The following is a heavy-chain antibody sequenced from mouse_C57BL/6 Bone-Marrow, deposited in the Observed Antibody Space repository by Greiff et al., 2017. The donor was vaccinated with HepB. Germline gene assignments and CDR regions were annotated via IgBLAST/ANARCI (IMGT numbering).Heavy chain of an antibody. Sequence: EVKLVESGPGLVKPSQSLSLTCSVTGYSITSGYYWNWIRQFPGNKLEWMGYISYDGSNNYNPSLKNRISITRDTSKNQFFLKLNSVTTEDTATYYCARGTVVARYFDVWGTGTTVTVSS. J-gene: IGHJ1*03. CDR3: ARGTVVARYFDV. D-gene: IGHD1-1*01. CDR2: ISYDGSN. CDR1: GYSITSGYY. V-gene: IGHV3-6*01.